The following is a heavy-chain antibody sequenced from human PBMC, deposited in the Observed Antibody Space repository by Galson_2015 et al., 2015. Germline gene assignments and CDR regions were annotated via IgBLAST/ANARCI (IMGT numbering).Heavy chain of an antibody. CDR3: ARGFLGWQQLAGSSAFDI. V-gene: IGHV3-7*01. J-gene: IGHJ3*02. CDR2: IKQDGSEK. CDR1: GFTFSSYW. D-gene: IGHD6-13*01. Sequence: SLRLSCAASGFTFSSYWMSWVRQAPGKGLERVANIKQDGSEKYYVDSVKGRFTISRDNAKNSLYLQMNSLRAEDTAVYYCARGFLGWQQLAGSSAFDIWGQGTMVTVSS.